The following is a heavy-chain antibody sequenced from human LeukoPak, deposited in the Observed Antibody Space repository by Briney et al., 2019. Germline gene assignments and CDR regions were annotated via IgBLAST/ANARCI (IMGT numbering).Heavy chain of an antibody. D-gene: IGHD2-2*01. CDR1: GFTFSNYG. Sequence: PGRSLRLPCAASGFTFSNYGMHWVRQAPGKGLEWVAVIWYDGSNKYYADSVKGQFTISRDNSKNTLYLQMNSLRAEDTAVYYCARDVGYCSSTSCPIDYWGQGTLVTVSS. CDR2: IWYDGSNK. J-gene: IGHJ4*02. V-gene: IGHV3-33*01. CDR3: ARDVGYCSSTSCPIDY.